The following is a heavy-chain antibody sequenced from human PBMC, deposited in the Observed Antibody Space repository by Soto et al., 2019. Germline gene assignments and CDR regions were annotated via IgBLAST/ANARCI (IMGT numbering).Heavy chain of an antibody. CDR2: IYHSVST. J-gene: IGHJ3*02. CDR3: ARGGYYDSSGYYYAFDI. CDR1: GGSISSGGYS. V-gene: IGHV4-30-2*01. D-gene: IGHD3-22*01. Sequence: SATLSLTCAVSGGSISSGGYSWSWIRQPPGKGLEWIGYIYHSVSTYYNPSLKSRVTISVDRSKNQFSLKLSSVTAADTAVYYCARGGYYDSSGYYYAFDIWGQGTMVTVSS.